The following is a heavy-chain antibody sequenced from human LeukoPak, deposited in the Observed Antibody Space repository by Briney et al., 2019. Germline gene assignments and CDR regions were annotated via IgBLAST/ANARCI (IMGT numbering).Heavy chain of an antibody. CDR2: IYYSGYT. J-gene: IGHJ6*03. CDR3: ARETSQKGAHYMDV. Sequence: SETLSLTCTVSGGSISSISYYWSWIRQPPGKGLKWIGNIYYSGYTTYSPSLRSRVTISVDTSKNQFSLKLSSVTAADTAVYYCARETSQKGAHYMDVWGKGTTITISS. V-gene: IGHV4-61*01. D-gene: IGHD3-16*01. CDR1: GGSISSISYY.